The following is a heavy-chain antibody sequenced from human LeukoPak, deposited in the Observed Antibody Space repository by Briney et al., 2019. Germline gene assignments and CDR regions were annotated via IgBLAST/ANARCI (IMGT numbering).Heavy chain of an antibody. CDR1: GFPFSDRG. CDR3: ARPYYYASGHYYGMDV. V-gene: IGHV3-33*01. Sequence: GGSLRLSCAASGFPFSDRGMHWVRQAPGKGLEWVALIWYDGSNKYYADSVKGRFTISRDNSKNTLYLQMNSLRAEDTAVYYCARPYYYASGHYYGMDVWGQGTTVTVSS. D-gene: IGHD3-10*01. J-gene: IGHJ6*02. CDR2: IWYDGSNK.